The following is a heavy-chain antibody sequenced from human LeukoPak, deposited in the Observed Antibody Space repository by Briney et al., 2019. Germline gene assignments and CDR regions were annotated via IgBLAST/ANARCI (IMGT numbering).Heavy chain of an antibody. CDR2: IIPIFGTA. V-gene: IGHV1-69*05. CDR3: ARVGRDFYYYMDV. D-gene: IGHD3-3*01. CDR1: GGTFSSYA. J-gene: IGHJ6*03. Sequence: ASVKVSCKASGGTFSSYAISWVRQAPGQGLEWMGRIIPIFGTANYAQKFQGRVTITTDESTSTAYMELSSLRSEDTAVYYCARVGRDFYYYMDVWGKGTTVTVSS.